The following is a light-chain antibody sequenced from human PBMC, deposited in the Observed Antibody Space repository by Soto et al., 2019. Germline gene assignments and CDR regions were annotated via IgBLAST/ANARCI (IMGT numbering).Light chain of an antibody. J-gene: IGLJ2*01. CDR3: SSYTSSSTVV. Sequence: QSALTQPASVSGSPGQSITISCTGTSSDVGGYKYVSWYQQNPGKAPKLMIYEVNNRPSGVSNRFSGSKSGNTASLTISGLQAEAEADYYCSSYTSSSTVVFGGGTTLTVL. CDR1: SSDVGGYKY. V-gene: IGLV2-14*01. CDR2: EVN.